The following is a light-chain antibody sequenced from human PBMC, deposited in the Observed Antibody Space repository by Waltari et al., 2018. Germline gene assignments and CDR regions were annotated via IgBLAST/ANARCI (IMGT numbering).Light chain of an antibody. CDR2: EGS. V-gene: IGLV2-23*01. CDR3: CSYAGSSTLV. Sequence: QSALTQPSSRAGSPGQAITIPRPGTSRDVGEYKLCPWYQQHPDKAPKLLIYEGSKRPSGVSNRFSGSKSGNTASLTISGLQAEDEADYYCCSYAGSSTLVFGGGTKLTVL. CDR1: SRDVGEYKL. J-gene: IGLJ2*01.